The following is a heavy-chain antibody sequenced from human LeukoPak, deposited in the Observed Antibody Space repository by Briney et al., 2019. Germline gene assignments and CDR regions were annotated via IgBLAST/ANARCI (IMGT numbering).Heavy chain of an antibody. Sequence: SETLSLTCTVSGYSISSGYYWGWIRQPPGKGLEWIGSIYYSGSTYYNPSLKSRVTISVDTSKNQFSLKLSSVTAADTAVYYCARDRSAMASDYWGQGTLVTVSS. J-gene: IGHJ4*02. CDR2: IYYSGST. CDR1: GYSISSGYY. V-gene: IGHV4-38-2*02. D-gene: IGHD5-18*01. CDR3: ARDRSAMASDY.